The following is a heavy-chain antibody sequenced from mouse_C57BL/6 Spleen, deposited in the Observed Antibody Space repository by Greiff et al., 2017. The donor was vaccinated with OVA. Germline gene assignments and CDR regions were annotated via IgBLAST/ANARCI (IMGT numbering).Heavy chain of an antibody. J-gene: IGHJ3*01. V-gene: IGHV1-18*01. D-gene: IGHD1-1*01. CDR3: ARKTTVVAPGFAY. Sequence: VQLQQSGPELVKPGASVKIPCKASGYTFTDYNMDWVKQSHGKSLEWIGDINPNNGGTIYNQKFKGKATLTVDKSSSTAYMELRSLTSEDTAVYYCARKTTVVAPGFAYWGQGTLVTVSA. CDR2: INPNNGGT. CDR1: GYTFTDYN.